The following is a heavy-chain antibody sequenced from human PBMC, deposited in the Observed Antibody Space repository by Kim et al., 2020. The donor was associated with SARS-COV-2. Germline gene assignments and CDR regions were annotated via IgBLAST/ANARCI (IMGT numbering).Heavy chain of an antibody. V-gene: IGHV4-31*02. Sequence: STPPPKSRVTKSVDTSKNRFSLKLSYVTAADTAVYYFARVYSYGPYYLDYWGQGTLVTVSS. CDR3: ARVYSYGPYYLDY. J-gene: IGHJ4*02. D-gene: IGHD5-18*01.